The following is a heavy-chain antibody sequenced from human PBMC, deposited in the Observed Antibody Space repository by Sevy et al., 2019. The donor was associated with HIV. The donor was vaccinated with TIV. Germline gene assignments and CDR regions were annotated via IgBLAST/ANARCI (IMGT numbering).Heavy chain of an antibody. J-gene: IGHJ5*02. CDR1: GFTFSSYS. CDR2: ISSSSSTI. Sequence: GGSLRLSCAASGFTFSSYSMNWVRQAPGKGLEWVSYISSSSSTIYYSDSVKGRFTISRDNAKNSLCLQMNSLRDEDTAVYYCARDLNDNYYDPPSAAFSGFPGWFDPWGHGTLVTVSS. CDR3: ARDLNDNYYDPPSAAFSGFPGWFDP. D-gene: IGHD3-22*01. V-gene: IGHV3-48*02.